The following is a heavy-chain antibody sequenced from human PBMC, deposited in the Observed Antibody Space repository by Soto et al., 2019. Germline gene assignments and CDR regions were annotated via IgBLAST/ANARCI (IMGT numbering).Heavy chain of an antibody. CDR2: IYYSGST. CDR3: ARHRGGSGSWVTNWFEP. Sequence: SETLSLTCAVSGGSISSYYWSWIRQPPGKGLEWIGYIYYSGSTNYNPSLKSRVTISVDTSKNQFSLKLSSVTAADTAVYYCARHRGGSGSWVTNWFEPWGQGTPVTVSS. V-gene: IGHV4-59*08. J-gene: IGHJ5*02. CDR1: GGSISSYY. D-gene: IGHD3-10*01.